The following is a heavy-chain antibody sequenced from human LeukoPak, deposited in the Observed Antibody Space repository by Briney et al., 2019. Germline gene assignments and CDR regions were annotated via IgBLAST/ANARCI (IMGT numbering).Heavy chain of an antibody. J-gene: IGHJ6*02. Sequence: PGRSLRLSCAASGFTFDDYAMHWVRQAPGKGLEWVSGISWNSGSIGYADSVKGRFTISRDNAKNSLYLQMNSLRAEDTALYYCAKDGHSGYVSNYYGMDAWGQGTTVTVSS. CDR1: GFTFDDYA. V-gene: IGHV3-9*01. D-gene: IGHD5-12*01. CDR3: AKDGHSGYVSNYYGMDA. CDR2: ISWNSGSI.